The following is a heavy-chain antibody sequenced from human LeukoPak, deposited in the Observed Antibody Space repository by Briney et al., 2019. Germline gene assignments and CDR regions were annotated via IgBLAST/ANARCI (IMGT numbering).Heavy chain of an antibody. V-gene: IGHV3-23*01. Sequence: GGSLRLSCAASGFTFSLSAMTWVRQPPGKGLEWVATVSNSGAATYYADSVKGRFSISRDNFKNTVSLEVSNLRTDDTAIYYCAKEAFRPALLDFWGQGSLVTVSS. CDR3: AKEAFRPALLDF. CDR2: VSNSGAAT. J-gene: IGHJ4*02. D-gene: IGHD2-21*01. CDR1: GFTFSLSA.